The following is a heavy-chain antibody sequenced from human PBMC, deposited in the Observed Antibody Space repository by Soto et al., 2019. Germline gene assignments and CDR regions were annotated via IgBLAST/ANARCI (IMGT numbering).Heavy chain of an antibody. CDR1: GGSFSSDSFI. J-gene: IGHJ6*02. V-gene: IGHV4-31*03. Sequence: TLSLTCSVSGGSFSSDSFIWSWVRQFPGKGLEWIGYINYSGTTYYNPSLRSRITMSVDTSKNQFSLNLSSVTAADTAVYYCARDHKWDGMDVWGQGTTVTLSS. CDR3: ARDHKWDGMDV. CDR2: INYSGTT. D-gene: IGHD1-26*01.